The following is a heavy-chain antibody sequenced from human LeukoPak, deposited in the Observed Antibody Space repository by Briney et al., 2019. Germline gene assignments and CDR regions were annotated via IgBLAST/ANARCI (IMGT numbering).Heavy chain of an antibody. V-gene: IGHV1-69*13. CDR2: IIPIFGTA. D-gene: IGHD6-13*01. CDR3: ASNEVGASSWYGY. CDR1: GYTFTSYG. J-gene: IGHJ4*02. Sequence: GASVKVSCKASGYTFTSYGISWVRQAPGQGLEWMGGIIPIFGTANYAQKFQGRVTITADESTSTAYMELSSLRSEDTAVYYCASNEVGASSWYGYWGQGTLVTVSS.